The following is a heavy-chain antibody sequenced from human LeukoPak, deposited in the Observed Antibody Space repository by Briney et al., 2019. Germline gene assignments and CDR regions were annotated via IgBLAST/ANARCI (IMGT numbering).Heavy chain of an antibody. CDR3: AKDHRYSSSWSWFDP. CDR1: GFTFSSYG. J-gene: IGHJ5*02. CDR2: IRYDGSNK. Sequence: QPGGSLRLSCAASGFTFSSYGMHWVRQAPGKGLEWVAFIRYDGSNKYYADSVKGRFTISRDNSKNTLYLQMNSLRAEDTAVYYCAKDHRYSSSWSWFDPWGQGTLVTVSS. D-gene: IGHD6-13*01. V-gene: IGHV3-30*02.